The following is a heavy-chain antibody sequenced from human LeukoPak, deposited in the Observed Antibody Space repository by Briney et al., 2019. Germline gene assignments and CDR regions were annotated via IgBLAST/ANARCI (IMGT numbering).Heavy chain of an antibody. V-gene: IGHV4-61*08. CDR2: IFYNGDT. Sequence: SETLSLTCAVSGGSISSGGYSWSWIRQPPGKGLEWVGCIFYNGDTKYDPSLKSRVAISLDTSRSQLTLDLSSVTAADTAVYYCARQPSGYYEKSGYYPYYFDSWGRGTLVTVSS. D-gene: IGHD3-22*01. CDR3: ARQPSGYYEKSGYYPYYFDS. J-gene: IGHJ4*02. CDR1: GGSISSGGYS.